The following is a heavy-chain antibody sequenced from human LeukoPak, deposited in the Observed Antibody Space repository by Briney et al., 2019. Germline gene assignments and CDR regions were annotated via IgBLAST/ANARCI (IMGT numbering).Heavy chain of an antibody. CDR3: ARFSEQFGFDP. Sequence: GESLKISCKGSGYFFTTYWIGWVRRMPGKGLELMGIIYPGDSDTRYSPSFQGQVTISADKSISTAYLQWSSLKASDTAMYYCARFSEQFGFDPWGQGTLVTVSS. V-gene: IGHV5-51*01. CDR1: GYFFTTYW. D-gene: IGHD6-6*01. J-gene: IGHJ5*02. CDR2: IYPGDSDT.